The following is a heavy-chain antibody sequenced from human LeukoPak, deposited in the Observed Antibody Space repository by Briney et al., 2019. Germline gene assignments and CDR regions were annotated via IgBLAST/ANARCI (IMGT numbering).Heavy chain of an antibody. V-gene: IGHV4-31*03. CDR2: IYYSGST. J-gene: IGHJ6*02. D-gene: IGHD3-9*01. CDR3: ARDDFDWLLRSGYYYGMDV. CDR1: GGSISSGGYY. Sequence: SQTLSLTCTVSGGSISSGGYYWSWIRQHPGKGLEWIGYIYYSGSTYYNPSLKSRVTISVDTSKNQFSLKLSSVTAADTAVYYCARDDFDWLLRSGYYYGMDVWGQGTTVTVSS.